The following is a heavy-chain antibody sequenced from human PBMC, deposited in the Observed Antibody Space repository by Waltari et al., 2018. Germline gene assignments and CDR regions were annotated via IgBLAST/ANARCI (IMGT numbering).Heavy chain of an antibody. V-gene: IGHV1-69*12. CDR3: ARHELGISQYYYNMYV. J-gene: IGHJ6*03. Sequence: HVQLVQSGAEVKKPGSSGKVSCKASGDSFGGYGISGVGRAPGQGLEWMGVFIRMFGIPEYAQKFQERLTIDADESTSTAYMELSSLSSEDTAIYYCARHELGISQYYYNMYVWGQGTTVTISS. CDR2: FIRMFGIP. D-gene: IGHD3-16*01. CDR1: GDSFGGYG.